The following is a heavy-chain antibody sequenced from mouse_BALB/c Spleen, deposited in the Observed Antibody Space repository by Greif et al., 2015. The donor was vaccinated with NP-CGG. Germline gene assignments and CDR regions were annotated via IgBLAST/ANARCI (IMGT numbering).Heavy chain of an antibody. CDR3: ARGDYEGSDFDY. Sequence: ESGPGLVKPSQSLSLTCSVTGYSITSGYYWNWIRQFPGNKLEWMGYISYDGSNNYNPSLKNRISITRDTSKNQFFLKLNSVTTEDTATYYCARGDYEGSDFDYWGQGTTLTVSS. D-gene: IGHD2-4*01. J-gene: IGHJ2*01. V-gene: IGHV3-6*02. CDR2: ISYDGSN. CDR1: GYSITSGYY.